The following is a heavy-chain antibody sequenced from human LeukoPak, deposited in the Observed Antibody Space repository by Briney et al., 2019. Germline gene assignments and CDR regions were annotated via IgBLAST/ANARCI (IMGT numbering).Heavy chain of an antibody. V-gene: IGHV5-51*01. D-gene: IGHD4-17*01. Sequence: GESLKISCKGSGYSFANYWIGWVRQMPGKGLEWMGIIYPGDSDTRYSPSFQGQVTISADKSISTAYLQWSSLKASDTAMYYCARWDGDNKDAFDIWGQGTMVTVSS. CDR1: GYSFANYW. CDR3: ARWDGDNKDAFDI. J-gene: IGHJ3*02. CDR2: IYPGDSDT.